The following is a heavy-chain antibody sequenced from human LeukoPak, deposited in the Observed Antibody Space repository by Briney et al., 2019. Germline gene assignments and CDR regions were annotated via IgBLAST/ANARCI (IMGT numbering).Heavy chain of an antibody. CDR2: FDPEDGET. D-gene: IGHD1-26*01. J-gene: IGHJ4*02. Sequence: GASVKVSCKVSGYTLTELSMDWVRQAPGKGLEWMGGFDPEDGETIYAQKFQGRVTMTEDTSTDTAYMELSSLRSEDTAVYYCATSLGIVGATFYFDYWGQGTLVTVSS. V-gene: IGHV1-24*01. CDR3: ATSLGIVGATFYFDY. CDR1: GYTLTELS.